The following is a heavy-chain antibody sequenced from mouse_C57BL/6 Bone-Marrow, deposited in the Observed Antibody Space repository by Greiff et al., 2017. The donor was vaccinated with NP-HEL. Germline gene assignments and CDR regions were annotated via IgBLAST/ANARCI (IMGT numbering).Heavy chain of an antibody. Sequence: QVQLQQSGPELVKPGASVKISCKASGYAFSSSWMNWVKRRPGKGLEWIGRIYPGDGDTNYNGKFKGKATLTADKSSSTAYMQLRSLTSEDSAVYVCAREMVLGLAYWGQGTLVTVSA. CDR2: IYPGDGDT. CDR1: GYAFSSSW. CDR3: AREMVLGLAY. J-gene: IGHJ3*01. D-gene: IGHD2-3*01. V-gene: IGHV1-82*01.